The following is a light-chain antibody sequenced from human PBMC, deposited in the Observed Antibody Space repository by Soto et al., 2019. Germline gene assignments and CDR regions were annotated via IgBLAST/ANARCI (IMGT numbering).Light chain of an antibody. CDR3: QQLNNYPDT. J-gene: IGKJ2*01. CDR2: AAS. CDR1: QGIRSS. Sequence: DIQLTQSPSFLSASVGDRVTITCRASQGIRSSLGWYQQKPGKAPKLLIYAASTLHSGVPSRFSGSGSGTEFTLTISSLQAEDFATYYCQQLNNYPDTFGQGTKLEIK. V-gene: IGKV1-9*01.